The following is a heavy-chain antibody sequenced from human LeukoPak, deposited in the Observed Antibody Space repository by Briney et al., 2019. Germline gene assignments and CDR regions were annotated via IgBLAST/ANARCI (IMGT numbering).Heavy chain of an antibody. Sequence: GGSLRLSCAASGFTVSSNYMSWVRQAPGKGLEWVSVIYSGGSTYYADSVKGRFTISRDNSKNTLYLQMNGLRAEDTAVYYCARSGPDYGDYWVQFDYWGQGTLVTVSS. J-gene: IGHJ4*02. CDR1: GFTVSSNY. D-gene: IGHD4-17*01. V-gene: IGHV3-66*01. CDR2: IYSGGST. CDR3: ARSGPDYGDYWVQFDY.